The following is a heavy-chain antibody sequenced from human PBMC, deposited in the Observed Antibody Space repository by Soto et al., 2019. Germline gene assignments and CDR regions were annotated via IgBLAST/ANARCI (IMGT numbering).Heavy chain of an antibody. CDR2: IHIAKDNT. V-gene: IGHV1-3*04. Sequence: QVQLVQSGAEVKKPGASVKVACKALGYTFTGYVIYWVRQAPGQSLEWMGWIHIAKDNTKYSQKFQGRVTFTKDTSASTAYMEVSSLSPEDTAVYYCAREAPEGYTRFDYWGQGTLVTVSS. D-gene: IGHD5-18*01. CDR1: GYTFTGYV. CDR3: AREAPEGYTRFDY. J-gene: IGHJ4*02.